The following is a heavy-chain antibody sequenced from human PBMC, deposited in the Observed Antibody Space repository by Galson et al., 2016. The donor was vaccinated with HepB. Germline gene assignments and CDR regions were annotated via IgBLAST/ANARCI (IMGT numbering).Heavy chain of an antibody. CDR3: AARHQSSLEWFGEILQGKIDGFDV. CDR1: GGTFSNYA. Sequence: SVKVSCKASGGTFSNYAISWVRQAPGHGLEWMGGVIPPFGTANYAQKFQERITIARDMSTNTVYVDLRSLRSEDTAVYYCAARHQSSLEWFGEILQGKIDGFDVWGQRTTVTVSS. V-gene: IGHV1-69*05. CDR2: VIPPFGTA. J-gene: IGHJ3*01. D-gene: IGHD3-10*01.